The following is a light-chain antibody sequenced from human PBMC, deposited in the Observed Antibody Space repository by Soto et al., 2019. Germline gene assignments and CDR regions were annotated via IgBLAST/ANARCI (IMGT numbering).Light chain of an antibody. CDR3: QQYDSSPRT. Sequence: EIVLTQSPGTLSLSPGERATLSCRASQIVSSGSLAWYQQKPGQAPRLLIFGASTRAAGIPDRFSGSGSGTDFTLTISRLEPEDFAVYYCQQYDSSPRTFGQRTKVDIK. V-gene: IGKV3-20*01. CDR2: GAS. J-gene: IGKJ1*01. CDR1: QIVSSGS.